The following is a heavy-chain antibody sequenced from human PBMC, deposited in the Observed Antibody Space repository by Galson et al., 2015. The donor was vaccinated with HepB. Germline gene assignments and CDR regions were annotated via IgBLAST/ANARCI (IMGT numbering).Heavy chain of an antibody. V-gene: IGHV3-53*01. J-gene: IGHJ2*01. CDR3: ARDYYDSSGYSQNDWYFDL. CDR1: GFTVSSNY. D-gene: IGHD3-22*01. Sequence: SLRLSCAASGFTVSSNYMNWVRQAPGKGLEWVSVIYSGGSTYYADSVKGRFTISRDNSRNTLYLQMNSLRAEDTAVYYCARDYYDSSGYSQNDWYFDLWGRGTLVTVSS. CDR2: IYSGGST.